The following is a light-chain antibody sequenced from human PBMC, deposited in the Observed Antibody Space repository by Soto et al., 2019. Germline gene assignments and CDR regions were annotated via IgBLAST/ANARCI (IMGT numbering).Light chain of an antibody. CDR1: SSDVGGYNF. J-gene: IGLJ1*01. CDR3: SSYAGSNNYV. V-gene: IGLV2-8*01. Sequence: QSALTQPPSASGSPGQPVTISCTGTSSDVGGYNFVSWYQQHPGKAPKLMIYEVTKRPSGVPDRFSGSKCGDMASLTVSGLQAEDEADYYCSSYAGSNNYVFGTGTKDTVL. CDR2: EVT.